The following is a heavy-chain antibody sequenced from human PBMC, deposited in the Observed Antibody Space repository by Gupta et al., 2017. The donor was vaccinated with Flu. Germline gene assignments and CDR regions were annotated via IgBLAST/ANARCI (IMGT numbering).Heavy chain of an antibody. CDR3: ARMEQRAFDY. D-gene: IGHD6-25*01. J-gene: IGHJ4*02. CDR2: IKQDGSEK. V-gene: IGHV3-7*01. Sequence: SWVRQAPGKGLEWVANIKQDGSEKHYMESVKGRFTISRDNAKKSLYLQIDSLRAEDTAVYYCARMEQRAFDYWGQGNLVTVSS.